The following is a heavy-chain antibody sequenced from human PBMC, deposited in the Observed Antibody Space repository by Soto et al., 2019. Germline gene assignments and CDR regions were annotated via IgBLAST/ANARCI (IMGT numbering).Heavy chain of an antibody. Sequence: GGSLRLSCAASGFTFSDYYMSWIRQAPGKGLEWVSYISSSGSTIYYADSVKGRFTISRDNAKNSLYLQMNSLRAEDTAVYYCARSVTFGGVIVSYSFDYWGQGTLVTVSS. J-gene: IGHJ4*02. D-gene: IGHD3-16*02. CDR1: GFTFSDYY. V-gene: IGHV3-11*01. CDR3: ARSVTFGGVIVSYSFDY. CDR2: ISSSGSTI.